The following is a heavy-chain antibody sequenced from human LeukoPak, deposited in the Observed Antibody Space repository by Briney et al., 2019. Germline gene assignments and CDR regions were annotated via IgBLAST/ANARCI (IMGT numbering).Heavy chain of an antibody. CDR3: ARDCSSTSCYNVY. CDR1: GYTFTNHG. CDR2: ISTYNGDT. V-gene: IGHV1-18*01. J-gene: IGHJ4*02. Sequence: ASVKVSCKASGYTFTNHGFSWVRQAPGQGLEWMRWISTYNGDTNYAQNLRGRVTMTTDTSTSTAYMEMRSLRSDDTAVYYCARDCSSTSCYNVYWGQGTLVTVSS. D-gene: IGHD2-2*02.